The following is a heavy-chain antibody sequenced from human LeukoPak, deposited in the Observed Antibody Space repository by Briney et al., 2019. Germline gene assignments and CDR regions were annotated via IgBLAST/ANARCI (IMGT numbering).Heavy chain of an antibody. CDR3: ARRVGRWFGERAYYYNYMDV. CDR2: INHSGST. D-gene: IGHD3-10*01. Sequence: PSETLSLTCAVYGGSFSGYYWSWIRQPPGKGLEWIGEINHSGSTKYNPSLKSRVSISVDTSKNQISLKLSSVTAADTAVYYCARRVGRWFGERAYYYNYMDVWGKGTTVTISS. CDR1: GGSFSGYY. J-gene: IGHJ6*03. V-gene: IGHV4-34*01.